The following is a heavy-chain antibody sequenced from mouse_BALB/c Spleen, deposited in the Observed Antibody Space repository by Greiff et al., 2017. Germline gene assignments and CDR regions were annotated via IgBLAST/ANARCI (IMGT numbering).Heavy chain of an antibody. CDR1: GYTFTDYA. J-gene: IGHJ2*01. V-gene: IGHV1S137*01. D-gene: IGHD1-2*01. Sequence: QVQLQQSGAELVRPGVSVKISCKGSGYTFTDYAMHWVKQSHAKSLEWIGVISTYYGDASYNQKFKGKATMTVDKSSSTAYMELARLTSEDSAIYYCAREGLRPYYFDYWGQGTTLTVSS. CDR3: AREGLRPYYFDY. CDR2: ISTYYGDA.